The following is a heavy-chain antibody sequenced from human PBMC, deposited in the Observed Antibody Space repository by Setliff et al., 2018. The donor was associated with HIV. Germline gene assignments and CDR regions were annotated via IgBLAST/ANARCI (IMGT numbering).Heavy chain of an antibody. CDR1: GFTFRNYW. CDR2: TKPDGSET. CDR3: ARTMTGSLGWFDP. D-gene: IGHD3-9*01. J-gene: IGHJ5*02. V-gene: IGHV3-7*01. Sequence: PGGSLRLSCVGSGFTFRNYWMRWVRQAPGKGLERVADTKPDGSETYYEDSVRGRFTVSRDNAKNSLYLQMASLRAEDTAVYYCARTMTGSLGWFDPWGQGTLVTVSS.